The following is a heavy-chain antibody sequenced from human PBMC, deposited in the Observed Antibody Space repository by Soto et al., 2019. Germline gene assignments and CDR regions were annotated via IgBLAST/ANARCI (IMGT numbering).Heavy chain of an antibody. V-gene: IGHV2-5*02. CDR3: GHQASNNNIYDFEL. D-gene: IGHD1-1*01. CDR1: GFSLSTSGVG. J-gene: IGHJ2*01. Sequence: QITVKESGPKLVKPSQTLTLTCAFSGFSLSTSGVGVGWVRQPPGKAPEWLALIYWDDDKRYTPSLKSRLSITNDTSKDQVVFTMTNMDPVDTATYYWGHQASNNNIYDFELWGRGTLVTVSS. CDR2: IYWDDDK.